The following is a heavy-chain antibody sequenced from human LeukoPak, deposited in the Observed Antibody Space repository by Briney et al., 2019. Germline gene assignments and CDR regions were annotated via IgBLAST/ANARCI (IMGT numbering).Heavy chain of an antibody. D-gene: IGHD3-22*01. CDR3: ASGRIVVVILDAFDI. V-gene: IGHV4-4*02. J-gene: IGHJ3*02. CDR2: IYHSGST. CDR1: GGSISSSNW. Sequence: SGTLSLTCAVSGGSISSSNWWSWVRQPPGKGLEWIGEIYHSGSTNYNPSLKSRVTISVDKSKNQFSLKLSSVTAADTAVYYCASGRIVVVILDAFDIWGQGTMVTVSS.